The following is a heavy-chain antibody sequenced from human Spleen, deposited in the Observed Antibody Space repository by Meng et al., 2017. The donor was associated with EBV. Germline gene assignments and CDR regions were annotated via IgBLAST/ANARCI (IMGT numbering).Heavy chain of an antibody. Sequence: QVQWVQSGTWVKKPGSSMKVSGKASGGSFSDQTISWVRQAPGQGPEWMAGITPIFGTTNYAQKFQDRVTIYADTSMATLSLELINLRPDDTAVYYCASLTEYSSGSTSWGQGTLVTVSS. CDR2: ITPIFGTT. J-gene: IGHJ5*02. CDR3: ASLTEYSSGSTS. CDR1: GGSFSDQT. D-gene: IGHD6-19*01. V-gene: IGHV1-69*06.